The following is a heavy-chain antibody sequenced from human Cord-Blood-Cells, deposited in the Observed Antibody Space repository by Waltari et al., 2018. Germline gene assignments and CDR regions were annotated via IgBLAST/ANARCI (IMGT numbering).Heavy chain of an antibody. CDR3: ARERMYSGSYDALDI. CDR1: GGTFSIYA. Sequence: QVQLVQSGAVVKKPGSSVKVYCKAYGGTFSIYAISWVRQAPGQGLKWMGGSIPIFGTANYAQKFQGRVTITSDESTSTAYMERSSLRSEDTAVYYCARERMYSGSYDALDIWGQGTMVTVSS. V-gene: IGHV1-69*01. CDR2: SIPIFGTA. J-gene: IGHJ3*02. D-gene: IGHD1-26*01.